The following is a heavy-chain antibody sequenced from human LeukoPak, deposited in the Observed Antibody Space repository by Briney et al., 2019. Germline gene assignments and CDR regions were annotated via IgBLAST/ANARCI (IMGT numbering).Heavy chain of an antibody. J-gene: IGHJ4*02. Sequence: GGSLRLSCAASGFTFNSYAMSWVRQAPGKGLEWVSGISGNSGSTYYADSVKGRFTISRDNSKNTLYLQMNSLRAEDTAVYYCAKDGEAAGIDYWGQGTLVTVSS. CDR2: ISGNSGST. CDR1: GFTFNSYA. V-gene: IGHV3-23*01. CDR3: AKDGEAAGIDY. D-gene: IGHD6-13*01.